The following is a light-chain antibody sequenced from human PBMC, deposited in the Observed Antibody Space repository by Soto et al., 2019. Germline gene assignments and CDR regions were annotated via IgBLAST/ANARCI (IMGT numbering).Light chain of an antibody. V-gene: IGKV1-6*01. Sequence: AIQMTQSPSSLSASVGDRVTITCRASQGIRNDLGWYQQKPGQAPKILIYEASTLQSGVPSRFSGSGSGTDFTLTINSLQPEDFATYYCLQDYNYPYTFGQGTRLEIK. CDR2: EAS. J-gene: IGKJ2*01. CDR3: LQDYNYPYT. CDR1: QGIRND.